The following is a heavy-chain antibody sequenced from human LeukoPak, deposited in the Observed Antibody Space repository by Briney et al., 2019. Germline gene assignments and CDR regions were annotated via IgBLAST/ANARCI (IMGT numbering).Heavy chain of an antibody. Sequence: GESLHISCKTSGYTFTSYFISWVRQVPGKGLEWMGRIDPSDSYTNYSPSFQGHVTISADKSISTVYLQWISLEASDTAMYYCAKHSGFSSGRNWFDHWGQGTLVTVSS. V-gene: IGHV5-10-1*01. CDR3: AKHSGFSSGRNWFDH. CDR2: IDPSDSYT. CDR1: GYTFTSYF. J-gene: IGHJ5*02. D-gene: IGHD6-19*01.